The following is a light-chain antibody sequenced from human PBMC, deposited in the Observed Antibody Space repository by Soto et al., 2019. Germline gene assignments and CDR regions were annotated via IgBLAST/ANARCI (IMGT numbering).Light chain of an antibody. CDR2: DGS. Sequence: DIQMTQSPSTLSASVGDRVTITCWASQSISSWLAWYQQKPGKAPKLLIYDGSSLESGVPSRFSGSGSGTDFTLTISSLQPEDFATYYCQQLNSYPRTFGQGTKVDIK. V-gene: IGKV1-5*01. J-gene: IGKJ1*01. CDR3: QQLNSYPRT. CDR1: QSISSW.